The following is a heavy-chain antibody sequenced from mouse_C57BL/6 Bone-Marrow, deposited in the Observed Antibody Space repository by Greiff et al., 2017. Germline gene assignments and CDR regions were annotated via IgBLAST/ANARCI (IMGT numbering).Heavy chain of an antibody. CDR1: GYTFTSYW. CDR3: AREGYSPWYIDV. D-gene: IGHD3-2*02. J-gene: IGHJ1*03. CDR2: IDPSDSYT. V-gene: IGHV1-50*01. Sequence: VQLQQPGAELVKPGASVKLSCKASGYTFTSYWMQWVKQRPGQGLEWIGEIDPSDSYTNYNQKFKGKATLTVDTTSSTAYMQLSSLTSEDSAVYYCAREGYSPWYIDVWGTGTTVTVSS.